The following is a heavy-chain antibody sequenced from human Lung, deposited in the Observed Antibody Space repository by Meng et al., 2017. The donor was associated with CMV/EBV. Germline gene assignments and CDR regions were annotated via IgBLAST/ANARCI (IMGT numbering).Heavy chain of an antibody. CDR3: ARNNYYYDSSGPFGL. V-gene: IGHV1-2*02. Sequence: GYTFADYFIHWGRPAPGQGIEWMGWINPRSGDSKYAQKFQGRVTMTRDTAISATYMEVRRLTYDDTAVYYCARNNYYYDSSGPFGLWGQGALVTVSS. CDR2: INPRSGDS. D-gene: IGHD3-22*01. J-gene: IGHJ5*02. CDR1: GYTFADYF.